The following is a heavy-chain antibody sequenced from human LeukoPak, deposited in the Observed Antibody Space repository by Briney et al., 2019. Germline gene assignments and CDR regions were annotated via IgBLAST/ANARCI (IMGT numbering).Heavy chain of an antibody. V-gene: IGHV4-59*01. J-gene: IGHJ5*02. Sequence: LETLSLTCTVSGGSISSYYWSWIRQPPGKGLEWIGYIYYSGSTNYNPSLKSRVTISVDTSKNQFSLKLSSVTAADTVVYYCARDGMVDGSGSSSWGQGTLVTVSS. D-gene: IGHD3-10*01. CDR3: ARDGMVDGSGSSS. CDR2: IYYSGST. CDR1: GGSISSYY.